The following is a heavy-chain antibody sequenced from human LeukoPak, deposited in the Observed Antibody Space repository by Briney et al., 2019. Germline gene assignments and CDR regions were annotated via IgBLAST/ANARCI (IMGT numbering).Heavy chain of an antibody. CDR1: GYTFTSYD. V-gene: IGHV1-8*01. Sequence: ASVKVSCKASGYTFTSYDINWVRQATGQGLEWMGWMNPSSANTGYAQKFQGRVTITRDTSASTAYMELSSLRSEDTAVYYCARGHDFWSGELDYWGQGTLVTVSS. D-gene: IGHD3-3*01. J-gene: IGHJ4*02. CDR3: ARGHDFWSGELDY. CDR2: MNPSSANT.